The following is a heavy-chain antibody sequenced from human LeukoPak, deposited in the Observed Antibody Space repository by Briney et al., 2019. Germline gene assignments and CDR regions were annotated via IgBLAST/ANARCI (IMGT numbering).Heavy chain of an antibody. CDR3: ARRRPLRTNWFDP. CDR1: GGSFSGYY. Sequence: PSETLSLTCAVYGGSFSGYYWSWIRQPPGKGLEWIGEINHSGNTNYNPSLKSRVTISVDTSKNQFSLKLSSVTAADTAVYYCARRRPLRTNWFDPWGQGTLVTVSS. CDR2: INHSGNT. J-gene: IGHJ5*02. V-gene: IGHV4-34*01.